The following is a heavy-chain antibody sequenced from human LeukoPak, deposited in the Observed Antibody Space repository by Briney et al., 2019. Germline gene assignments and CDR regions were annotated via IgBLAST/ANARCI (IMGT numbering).Heavy chain of an antibody. CDR3: ARDRLYNWNRPDHPYYMDV. CDR2: IYTSGST. CDR1: GGSISSYY. J-gene: IGHJ6*03. Sequence: PSETLSLTCTVSGGSISSYYWSWIRQPAGKGLEWIGRIYTSGSTNYNPSLKSRVTMSVDTSKNQFSLKLSSVTAADTAVYYCARDRLYNWNRPDHPYYMDVWGKGTTVTVSS. D-gene: IGHD1/OR15-1a*01. V-gene: IGHV4-4*07.